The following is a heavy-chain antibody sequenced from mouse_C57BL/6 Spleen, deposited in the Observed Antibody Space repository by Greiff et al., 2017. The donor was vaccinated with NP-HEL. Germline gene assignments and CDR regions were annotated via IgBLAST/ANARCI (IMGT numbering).Heavy chain of an antibody. CDR2: ISSGGSYT. V-gene: IGHV5-6*01. J-gene: IGHJ4*01. D-gene: IGHD1-1*02. CDR1: GFTFSSYG. CDR3: AGQRVAARDYYAMDY. Sequence: EVHLVESGGDLVKPGGSLKLSCAASGFTFSSYGMSWVRQTPDKRLEWVATISSGGSYTYYPDSVKGRFTISRDNAKNTLYLQMSSLKSEDTAMYYCAGQRVAARDYYAMDYWGQGTSVTVSS.